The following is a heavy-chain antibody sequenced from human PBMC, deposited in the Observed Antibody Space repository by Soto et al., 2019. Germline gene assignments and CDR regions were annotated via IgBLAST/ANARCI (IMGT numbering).Heavy chain of an antibody. CDR3: AREAGADYYYSMDV. CDR2: IYYSGST. V-gene: IGHV4-59*01. CDR1: GGSISRYY. Sequence: TLSPTCTDSGGSISRYYWSWIRQPPGKGLEWIGYIYYSGSTKYNPSLKSRVTISVDTSKNQFSLKLSSVTAADTAVYYCAREAGADYYYSMDVWGQGTTVTVSS. D-gene: IGHD3-10*01. J-gene: IGHJ6*02.